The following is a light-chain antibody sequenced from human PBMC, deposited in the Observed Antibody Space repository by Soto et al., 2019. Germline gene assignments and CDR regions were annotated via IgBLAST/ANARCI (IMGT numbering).Light chain of an antibody. CDR1: SSDIGGAYD. Sequence: QSVLTQPASVSGAPGQRVTISCTGTSSDIGGAYDVHWYQQHPGTAPKLLIYGNSNRPSGVPDRFSGSKSGTSASLAISGLQAEDEADYYCRSSASSITASVFGAGTKLTVL. CDR3: RSSASSITASV. CDR2: GNS. J-gene: IGLJ3*02. V-gene: IGLV1-40*01.